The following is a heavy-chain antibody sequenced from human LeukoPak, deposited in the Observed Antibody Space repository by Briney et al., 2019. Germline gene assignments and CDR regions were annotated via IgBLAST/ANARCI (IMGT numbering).Heavy chain of an antibody. V-gene: IGHV1-46*03. Sequence: ASVKVSCKASGYTFTSYYMHWVRQAPGQGLEWMGIINPSGGSTSYAQKFQGRVTMPRHTSTPTVYMELSSLRSEDTAVYYCARGTYYDFWSGYTTPDYWGQGTLVTVSS. CDR3: ARGTYYDFWSGYTTPDY. D-gene: IGHD3-3*01. CDR1: GYTFTSYY. CDR2: INPSGGST. J-gene: IGHJ4*02.